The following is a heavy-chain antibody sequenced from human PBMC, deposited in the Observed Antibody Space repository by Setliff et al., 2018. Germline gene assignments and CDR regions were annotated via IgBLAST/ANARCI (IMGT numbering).Heavy chain of an antibody. V-gene: IGHV7-4-1*02. J-gene: IGHJ5*02. Sequence: ASVKVSCKASGYTFTSYAMNWVRQAPGQGLEWMGWINTNTGNPTYAQGFTGRFVFSLDTSVSTAYLQISSLKAEDTAVYYCARGPLHYDFWSGYYTVSWFDPWGQGTLVTISS. CDR2: INTNTGNP. D-gene: IGHD3-3*01. CDR3: ARGPLHYDFWSGYYTVSWFDP. CDR1: GYTFTSYA.